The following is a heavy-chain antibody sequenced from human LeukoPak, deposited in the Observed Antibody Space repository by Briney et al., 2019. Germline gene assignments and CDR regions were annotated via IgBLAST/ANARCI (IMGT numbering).Heavy chain of an antibody. CDR1: GFPFSSYW. CDR3: ARGGVVVPAAPPKTYYYGMDV. J-gene: IGHJ6*04. V-gene: IGHV3-74*01. Sequence: GGSLRLSCAASGFPFSSYWMHWVRHAPGKGRVWVSRINSDGSSTSYADSVKGRFTISRDNAKNTLYLQMNSLRAEDTAVYYCARGGVVVPAAPPKTYYYGMDVWGKGTTVTVSS. D-gene: IGHD2-2*01. CDR2: INSDGSST.